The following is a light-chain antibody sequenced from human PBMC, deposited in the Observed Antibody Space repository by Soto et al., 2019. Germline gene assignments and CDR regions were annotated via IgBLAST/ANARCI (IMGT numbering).Light chain of an antibody. CDR3: LQRNYWHRT. CDR1: QSVGSY. J-gene: IGKJ1*01. CDR2: DAS. V-gene: IGKV3-11*01. Sequence: EVVLTQSPATLSLSPGERATLSCRASQSVGSYLAWYQQKPAQAPRLLIYDASNRATGIPARVSGSGSGTDFIHTISSLEPEDFAIYYYLQRNYWHRTFGQVTKVEIK.